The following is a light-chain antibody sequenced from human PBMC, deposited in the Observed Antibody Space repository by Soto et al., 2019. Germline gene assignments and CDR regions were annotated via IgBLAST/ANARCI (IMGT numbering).Light chain of an antibody. CDR1: KLGDKY. CDR3: QAWDSSTLV. CDR2: EDT. Sequence: SYKLTQPPSVSVSPGQTASITCSGDKLGDKYACWYQQKPGQSPVLVIYEDTKRPSGIPERFSGSNSGNTATLTISGTQAMDEADYYCQAWDSSTLVFGGGTKLTVL. V-gene: IGLV3-1*01. J-gene: IGLJ2*01.